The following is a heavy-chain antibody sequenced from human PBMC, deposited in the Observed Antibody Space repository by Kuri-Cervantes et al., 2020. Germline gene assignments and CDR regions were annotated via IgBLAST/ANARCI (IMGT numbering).Heavy chain of an antibody. D-gene: IGHD1-14*01. J-gene: IGHJ5*02. CDR1: GVTFDDYA. CDR3: AKVYHRWGPLSFDP. V-gene: IGHV3-9*01. CDR2: IRSNSGSI. Sequence: SLKISCAASGVTFDDYAMHWVRQAPGKGLEWVSGIRSNSGSIGYADSVKGRFTISRDNAKNSLYLQMNSLRAEDTALYYCAKVYHRWGPLSFDPWGQGTLVTVSS.